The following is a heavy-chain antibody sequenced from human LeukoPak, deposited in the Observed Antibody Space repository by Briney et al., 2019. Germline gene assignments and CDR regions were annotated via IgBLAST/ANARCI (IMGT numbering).Heavy chain of an antibody. V-gene: IGHV3-53*01. J-gene: IGHJ4*02. CDR1: GFTVSNNF. CDR3: ASYPASSNF. CDR2: IYSGGST. Sequence: PGGSLRLSCAVSGFTVSNNFMSWLRQAPGRGLEYVSIIYSGGSTYYADSVKGRFTISRDTSKNTVYLQMNSLRAEDTAVYYCASYPASSNFWGQGTLVTVSS.